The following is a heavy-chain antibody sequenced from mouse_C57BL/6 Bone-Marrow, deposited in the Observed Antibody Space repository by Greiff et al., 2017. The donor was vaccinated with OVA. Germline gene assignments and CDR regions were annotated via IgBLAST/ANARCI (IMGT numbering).Heavy chain of an antibody. V-gene: IGHV3-6*01. CDR1: GYSITSGYY. CDR3: ATRGFAY. J-gene: IGHJ3*01. CDR2: ISYDGSN. Sequence: EVQLQESGPGLVKPSQSLSLTCSVTGYSITSGYYWNWIRQFPGNKLEWMGYISYDGSNNYNPSLKNRISITRDTSKNQFFLKLNSVTTEDTATYYCATRGFAYWGQGTLVTVSA.